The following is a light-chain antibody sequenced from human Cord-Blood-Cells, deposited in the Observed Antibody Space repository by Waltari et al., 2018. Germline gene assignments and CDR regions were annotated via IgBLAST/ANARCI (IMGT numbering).Light chain of an antibody. J-gene: IGLJ1*01. CDR3: SSYTSSSTLGV. CDR1: SSDVGGYNY. Sequence: QSALTQPASVSGSPGQSITISCTGTSSDVGGYNYVSWYQQHPGKAPKLMIYDVSNRPPGVSNRCSGSKSGNTASLTISGLQAEDEAEYYCSSYTSSSTLGVFGTGTKVTVL. V-gene: IGLV2-14*01. CDR2: DVS.